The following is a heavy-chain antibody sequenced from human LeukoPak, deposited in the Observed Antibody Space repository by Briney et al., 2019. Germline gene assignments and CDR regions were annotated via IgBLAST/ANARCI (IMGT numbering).Heavy chain of an antibody. CDR2: FSSGSSTI. CDR1: GFTFSKFS. CDR3: ARDSGNSWCYFDY. Sequence: GGSLRLSCAASGFTFSKFSMNWVRQAPGKGLEWISYFSSGSSTIHYADSVKGRFTISRDNAKNSLYLQMNSLRAEDTAVYYCARDSGNSWCYFDYWGQGTLVTVSS. D-gene: IGHD6-13*01. V-gene: IGHV3-48*01. J-gene: IGHJ4*02.